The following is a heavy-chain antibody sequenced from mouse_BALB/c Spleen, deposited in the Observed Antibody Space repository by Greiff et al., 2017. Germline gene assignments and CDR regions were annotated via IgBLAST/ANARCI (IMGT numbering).Heavy chain of an antibody. Sequence: EVQLQESGGGLVQPGGSLRLSCATSGFTFTDYYMSWVRQPPGKALEWLGFIRNKANGYTTEYSASVKGRFTISRDNSQSILYLQMNTLRAEDSATYYCAREKGYWGQGTTLTVSS. CDR2: IRNKANGYTT. V-gene: IGHV7-3*02. CDR1: GFTFTDYY. J-gene: IGHJ2*01. CDR3: AREKGY.